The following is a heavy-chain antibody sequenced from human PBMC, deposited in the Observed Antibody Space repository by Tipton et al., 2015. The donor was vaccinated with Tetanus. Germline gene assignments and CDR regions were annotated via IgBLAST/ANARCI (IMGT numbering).Heavy chain of an antibody. D-gene: IGHD2-15*01. CDR2: VYHTGGT. V-gene: IGHV4-30-2*01. CDR3: ARGHLRGIVVAVFDY. J-gene: IGHJ4*02. Sequence: LRLSCTVSGDSITSSKYSWNWIRQPPGKGLEWIGYVYHTGGTYYKPSLKSRVTMSVDRSMNQFSLNLNSVTAADTAVYYCARGHLRGIVVAVFDYWGQGTLVSVSS. CDR1: GDSITSSKYS.